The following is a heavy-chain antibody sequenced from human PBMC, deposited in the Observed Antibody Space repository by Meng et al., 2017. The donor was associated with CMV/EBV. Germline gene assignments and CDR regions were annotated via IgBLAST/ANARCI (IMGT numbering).Heavy chain of an antibody. V-gene: IGHV3-7*01. J-gene: IGHJ6*02. Sequence: GESLKISCAASGFTFSSYWMSWVRQAPGKGLEWVANIKQDGSEKYYVDSVKGRFTISRDNAKNLLYLQMNSLRAEDTAVYYCARDRYYDFWSGYYSDYYYGMDVWGQGTTVTVSS. D-gene: IGHD3-3*01. CDR2: IKQDGSEK. CDR3: ARDRYYDFWSGYYSDYYYGMDV. CDR1: GFTFSSYW.